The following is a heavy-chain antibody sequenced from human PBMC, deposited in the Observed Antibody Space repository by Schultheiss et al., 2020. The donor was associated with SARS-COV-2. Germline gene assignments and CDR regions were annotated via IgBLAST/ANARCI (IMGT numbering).Heavy chain of an antibody. D-gene: IGHD3-10*01. J-gene: IGHJ6*02. V-gene: IGHV3-9*01. CDR3: AKVKGFRGDYHYYYGVDV. Sequence: SLKISCAASGFTFDDYAMYWVRQAPGKGLEWVSGISWNSGRIGYADSVKGRFTISRDNAKKSLYLQMNSLRPEDTALYYCAKVKGFRGDYHYYYGVDVWGQGTTVTVSS. CDR1: GFTFDDYA. CDR2: ISWNSGRI.